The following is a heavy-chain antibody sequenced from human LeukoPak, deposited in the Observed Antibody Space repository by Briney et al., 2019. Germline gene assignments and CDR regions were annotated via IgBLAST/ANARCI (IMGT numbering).Heavy chain of an antibody. V-gene: IGHV4-38-2*02. CDR1: GYSISSGYF. CDR3: ASGEFDY. CDR2: IYHSGST. J-gene: IGHJ4*02. D-gene: IGHD3-10*01. Sequence: SETLSLTCTVSGYSISSGYFWGWIRQPPGKGLEGIGSIYHSGSTNYNPSLKRRVTISVDTSKNQFSLKLSSVTAADTAVYYCASGEFDYWGQGTLVTVSS.